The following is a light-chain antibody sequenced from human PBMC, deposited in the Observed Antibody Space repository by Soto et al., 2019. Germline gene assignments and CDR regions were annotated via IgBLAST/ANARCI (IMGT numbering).Light chain of an antibody. V-gene: IGKV4-1*01. CDR2: WAS. CDR3: QQYYSTPFT. CDR1: QSVLYSSTNNNH. J-gene: IGKJ4*01. Sequence: DIVMTQSPDSLAVSLGERATINCKSSQSVLYSSTNNNHLVWYQQKPGQPPKLLIYWASTRESGVLDRFSGSGSGTDFTLTISSLQAEDVAVYYCQQYYSTPFTFGGGTKVEIK.